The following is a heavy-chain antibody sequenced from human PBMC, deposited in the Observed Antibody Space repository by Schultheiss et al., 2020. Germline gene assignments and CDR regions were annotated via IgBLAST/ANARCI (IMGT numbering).Heavy chain of an antibody. Sequence: SETLSLTCAVYGGSFSGYYWTWIRQPPGKGLEWIGEINHSGSTNYNPSLKSRVTISVDTSKNQFSLKLSSVTAADTAVYYCAREIGPAYYYYYYMDVWGKGTTVTVSS. CDR1: GGSFSGYY. J-gene: IGHJ6*03. CDR2: INHSGST. V-gene: IGHV4-34*01. CDR3: AREIGPAYYYYYYMDV. D-gene: IGHD2-21*01.